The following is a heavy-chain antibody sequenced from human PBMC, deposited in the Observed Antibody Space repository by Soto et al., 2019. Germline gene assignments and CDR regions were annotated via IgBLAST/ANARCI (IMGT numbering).Heavy chain of an antibody. J-gene: IGHJ4*02. Sequence: QVQLVQSGAEVKKPGASVKVSCKASGYTFASYGISWVRQAPGQGLEWMGWISTYNGNTNYAQKLQGRVTMTTDTSTSTAYMELRSQRSDDTAVYYCSRDPHGDYSSDYWGQGTLVTVSS. CDR1: GYTFASYG. CDR2: ISTYNGNT. CDR3: SRDPHGDYSSDY. D-gene: IGHD2-21*02. V-gene: IGHV1-18*01.